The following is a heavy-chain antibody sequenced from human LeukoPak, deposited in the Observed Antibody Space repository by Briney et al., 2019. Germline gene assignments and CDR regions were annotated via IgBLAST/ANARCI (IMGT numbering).Heavy chain of an antibody. Sequence: PSETLSLTCTVSGDSISSGSYYWSWIRQPAGKGLEWIGRIYSNGDTKFNPSLKSRVTISLDTSKNQFSLKLSSATAADTAVYYCASRHSKQQPYYYYMDIWGEGTTVTVSS. CDR2: IYSNGDT. V-gene: IGHV4-61*02. D-gene: IGHD6-13*01. CDR3: ASRHSKQQPYYYYMDI. CDR1: GDSISSGSYY. J-gene: IGHJ6*03.